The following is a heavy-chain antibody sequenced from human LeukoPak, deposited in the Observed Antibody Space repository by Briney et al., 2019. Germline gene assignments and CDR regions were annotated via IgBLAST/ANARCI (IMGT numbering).Heavy chain of an antibody. CDR1: GGSFSGYY. CDR2: INHSGST. V-gene: IGHV4-34*01. CDR3: ARVLVGATVRIDY. Sequence: SETLSLTCAVYGGSFSGYYWSWTRQPPGKGLEWIGEINHSGSTNYNPSLKSRVTISVDTSKNQFSLKLSSVTAADTAVYYCARVLVGATVRIDYWGQGTLVTVSS. D-gene: IGHD1-26*01. J-gene: IGHJ4*02.